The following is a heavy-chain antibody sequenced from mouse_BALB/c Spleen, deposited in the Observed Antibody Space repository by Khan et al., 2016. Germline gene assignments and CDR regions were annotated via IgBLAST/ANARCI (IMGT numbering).Heavy chain of an antibody. CDR2: INPDSRTI. Sequence: EVKLLESGGGLVQPGGSLKLSCADSGFDFRRYWMSWVRQAPGKGLEWIGEINPDSRTINYSPSLKDKFTISRDNAKRTLYLQMSKVRSEDTALYYCARAGYYGYLAYWGQGTLVSISA. CDR3: ARAGYYGYLAY. D-gene: IGHD1-1*01. CDR1: GFDFRRYW. V-gene: IGHV4-1*02. J-gene: IGHJ3*01.